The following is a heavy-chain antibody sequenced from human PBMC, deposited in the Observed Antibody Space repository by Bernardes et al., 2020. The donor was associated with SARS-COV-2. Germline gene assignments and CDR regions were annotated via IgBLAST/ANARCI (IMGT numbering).Heavy chain of an antibody. J-gene: IGHJ6*02. D-gene: IGHD6-13*01. CDR1: GFTFSQNA. V-gene: IGHV3-23*01. Sequence: GGSLRLSCVASGFTFSQNAMTWVRQVPGKGLEWVSAISAIGGSTYYAESVKGRFTISRDNSKNTLYLEMNSLRVEDTAVYYCAKELAYGSSWRDYSYYFGMDVWGQGTTVTVSS. CDR3: AKELAYGSSWRDYSYYFGMDV. CDR2: ISAIGGST.